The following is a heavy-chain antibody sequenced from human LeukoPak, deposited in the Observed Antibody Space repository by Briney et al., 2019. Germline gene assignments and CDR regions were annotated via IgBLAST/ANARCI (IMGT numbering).Heavy chain of an antibody. J-gene: IGHJ3*02. Sequence: SETLSLTCTVSGGSISSYYWSWIRQPPGKGLEWIGYIYYSGSTNYNPSLKSRVTISVDTSKNQFSLKLSSVTAADTAVYYCARHGPYSSSWYYYPGAFDIWGQGTMVTVSS. CDR3: ARHGPYSSSWYYYPGAFDI. D-gene: IGHD6-13*01. CDR2: IYYSGST. CDR1: GGSISSYY. V-gene: IGHV4-59*08.